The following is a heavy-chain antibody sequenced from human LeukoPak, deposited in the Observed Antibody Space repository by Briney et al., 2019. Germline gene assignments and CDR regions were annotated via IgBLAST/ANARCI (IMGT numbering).Heavy chain of an antibody. Sequence: GGSLRLSCAASGFTFDDYAMHWVRQAPGKGLEWVSGISWNSGSIGYADSVKGRFTISRDNSKNTLYLQMNSLRAEDTAVYYCAKDGTTYYDFWSGYPVGYYFDYWGQGTLVTVSS. D-gene: IGHD3-3*01. CDR3: AKDGTTYYDFWSGYPVGYYFDY. V-gene: IGHV3-9*01. J-gene: IGHJ4*02. CDR1: GFTFDDYA. CDR2: ISWNSGSI.